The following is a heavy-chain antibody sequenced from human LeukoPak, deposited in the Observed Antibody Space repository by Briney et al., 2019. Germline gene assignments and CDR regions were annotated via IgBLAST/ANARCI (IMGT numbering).Heavy chain of an antibody. CDR2: VYHSEHT. CDR1: GYFVSSGYY. CDR3: ASGVVVITTRPFDY. J-gene: IGHJ4*02. D-gene: IGHD3-22*01. Sequence: SETLSLTCSVSGYFVSSGYYWGWIRQPPGKGLEWIGSVYHSEHTSYNPSLKSRITVSLDTSKNQFTLKLSSVTAADTAVYYCASGVVVITTRPFDYWGQGTLVTVSS. V-gene: IGHV4-38-2*02.